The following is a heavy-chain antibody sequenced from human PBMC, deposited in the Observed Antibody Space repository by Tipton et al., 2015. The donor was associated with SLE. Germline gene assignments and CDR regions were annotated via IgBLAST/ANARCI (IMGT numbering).Heavy chain of an antibody. CDR3: ARVKYSSGSYYFDC. CDR2: INWNGGNT. CDR1: GFTFSSYG. D-gene: IGHD6-19*01. J-gene: IGHJ4*02. Sequence: SLRLSCEASGFTFSSYGMHWVRQAPGKGLEWVSGINWNGGNTGYGDSVKGRFTVSRDNAKNSLYLQMNSLRAEDTALYYCARVKYSSGSYYFDCWGQGTLVTVSS. V-gene: IGHV3-20*04.